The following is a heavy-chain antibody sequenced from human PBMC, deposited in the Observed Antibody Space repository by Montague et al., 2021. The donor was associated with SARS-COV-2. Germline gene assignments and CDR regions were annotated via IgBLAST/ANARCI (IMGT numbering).Heavy chain of an antibody. CDR2: VLYNKGT. J-gene: IGHJ4*02. V-gene: IGHV4-59*08. CDR3: VRHPRYDGLHGPPDF. CDR1: GVSVTDYY. D-gene: IGHD3-16*01. Sequence: SETLSLTCTVSGVSVTDYYWSWIRQPPGKGLEWVGDVLYNKGTNFNPSLKSRVAISVDTSKNQFSLRLTSVTAADTAFYYCVRHPRYDGLHGPPDFWDQGTLVTVSS.